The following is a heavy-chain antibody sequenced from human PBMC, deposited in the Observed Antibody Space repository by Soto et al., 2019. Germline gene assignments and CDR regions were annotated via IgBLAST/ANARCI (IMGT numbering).Heavy chain of an antibody. V-gene: IGHV1-69*13. CDR2: IIPIFGTA. CDR1: GGTFSSYA. D-gene: IGHD2-21*02. J-gene: IGHJ4*02. CDR3: ARVGYCGGDCSG. Sequence: SVKVSCKASGGTFSSYAISWVRQAPGQGLEWMGGIIPIFGTANYAQKFQGRVTITADESTSTAYMELSSLRSEDTAVYYCARVGYCGGDCSGWGQGTLVTVSS.